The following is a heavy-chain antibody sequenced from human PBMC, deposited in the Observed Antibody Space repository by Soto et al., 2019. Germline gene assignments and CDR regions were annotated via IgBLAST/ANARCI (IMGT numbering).Heavy chain of an antibody. CDR1: GYTFTSYY. Sequence: ASVKVSCKASGYTFTSYYMHWVRQAPGQGLEWMGIINPSGGSTSYAQKFQGRVTMTRNTSISTAYMELSSLRSEDTAVYYCARVVDFGVVIIESAGMDVWGQGTTVTVSS. J-gene: IGHJ6*02. CDR2: INPSGGST. CDR3: ARVVDFGVVIIESAGMDV. V-gene: IGHV1-46*01. D-gene: IGHD3-3*01.